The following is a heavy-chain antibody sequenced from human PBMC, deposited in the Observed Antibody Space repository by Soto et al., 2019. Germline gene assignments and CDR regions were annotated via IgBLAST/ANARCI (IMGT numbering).Heavy chain of an antibody. CDR2: INPSGGST. V-gene: IGHV1-46*01. Sequence: ASVKVSCKASGYTFTSYYMHWVRQAPGQGLEWMGIINPSGGSTSYAQKFQGRVTMTRDTSTSTVYMELSSLRSEDTAGYYCARGVLRFLEWLSLYGMDVWGQGTTVAVCS. CDR1: GYTFTSYY. D-gene: IGHD3-3*01. J-gene: IGHJ6*02. CDR3: ARGVLRFLEWLSLYGMDV.